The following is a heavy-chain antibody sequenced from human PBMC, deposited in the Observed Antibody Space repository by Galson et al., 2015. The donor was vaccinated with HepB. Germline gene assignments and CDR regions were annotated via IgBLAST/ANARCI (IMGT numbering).Heavy chain of an antibody. CDR1: GFTFSSYS. Sequence: SLRLSCAASGFTFSSYSMNWVRQAPGKGLEWVSSISSSSYIYYADSVKGRFTISRDSAKNSLYLQMNSLRAEDTAVYYCARANYYDSSGYYDAFDIWGQGTMVTVSS. J-gene: IGHJ3*02. D-gene: IGHD3-22*01. CDR3: ARANYYDSSGYYDAFDI. V-gene: IGHV3-21*01. CDR2: ISSSSYI.